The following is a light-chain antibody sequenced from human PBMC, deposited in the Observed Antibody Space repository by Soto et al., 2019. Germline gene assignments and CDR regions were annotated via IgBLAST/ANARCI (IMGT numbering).Light chain of an antibody. J-gene: IGKJ4*02. V-gene: IGKV3-20*01. CDR1: QSVDSNY. CDR2: GAS. Sequence: IVKTRLSRSLSLSPGEEATXSCRASQSVDSNYLAWYQQKPGQTPRLIIYGASGRADGIPHRFSGSGFGTDFTLTISKVEPEDFAVYYCQQYNDLPRTCGRGTKVE. CDR3: QQYNDLPRT.